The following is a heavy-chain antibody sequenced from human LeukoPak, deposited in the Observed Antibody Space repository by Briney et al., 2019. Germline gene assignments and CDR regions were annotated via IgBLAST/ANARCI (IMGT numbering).Heavy chain of an antibody. CDR2: VYHTGST. Sequence: SETLSLTCAVYGGSFSGYYWNWLRQPPGKGLEWIGEVYHTGSTNYNPSLKSRVTISVDTSKNQFSLKLTSVTAADTAVYYCARAVDIVATTVGNFDYWGQGTLVTVSS. V-gene: IGHV4-34*01. CDR3: ARAVDIVATTVGNFDY. J-gene: IGHJ4*02. D-gene: IGHD5-12*01. CDR1: GGSFSGYY.